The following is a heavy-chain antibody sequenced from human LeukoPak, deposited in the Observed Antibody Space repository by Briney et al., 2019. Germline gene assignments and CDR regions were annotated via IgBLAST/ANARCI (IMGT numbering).Heavy chain of an antibody. CDR3: ARDEIVVVPAAKVAYYYYGMDV. Sequence: PGGSLRLSCAASGFTFSSYAMHWVRQAPGKGLEGVAVISYDGSNKYYADSVKGRFTISRDNSKNTLYLQMNSLRAEDTAVYYCARDEIVVVPAAKVAYYYYGMDVWGKGTTVTVSS. CDR2: ISYDGSNK. D-gene: IGHD2-2*01. V-gene: IGHV3-30*04. CDR1: GFTFSSYA. J-gene: IGHJ6*04.